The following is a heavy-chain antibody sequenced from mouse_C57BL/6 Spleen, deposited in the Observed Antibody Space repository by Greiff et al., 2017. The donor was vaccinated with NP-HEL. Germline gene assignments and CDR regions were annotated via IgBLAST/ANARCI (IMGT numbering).Heavy chain of an antibody. CDR1: GYAFSSSW. CDR2: IYPGDGDT. CDR3: AREEYFDV. Sequence: QVQLQQSGPELVKPGASVKISCKASGYAFSSSWMNWVKQRPGKGLEWIGRIYPGDGDTNYNGKFKGKATLTADKSSSTAYMQPSSLTSEDSAVYFCAREEYFDVWGTGTTVTVSS. V-gene: IGHV1-82*01. J-gene: IGHJ1*03.